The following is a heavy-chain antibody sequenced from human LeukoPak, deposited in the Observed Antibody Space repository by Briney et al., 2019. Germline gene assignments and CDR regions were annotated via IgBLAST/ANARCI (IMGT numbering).Heavy chain of an antibody. V-gene: IGHV3-23*01. D-gene: IGHD1-26*01. J-gene: IGHJ4*02. CDR3: ARSPGWELYFDY. Sequence: GGSLRLSCAASGFTFSSYGMSWVRQAPGKGLEWVSAISGSGGSTYYADSVKGRFTISRDNSKNTLYLQMNSLRAEDTAVYYCARSPGWELYFDYWGQGTLVTVSS. CDR2: ISGSGGST. CDR1: GFTFSSYG.